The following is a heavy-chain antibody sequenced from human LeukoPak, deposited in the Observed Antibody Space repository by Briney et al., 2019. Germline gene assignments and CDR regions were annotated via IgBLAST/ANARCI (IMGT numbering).Heavy chain of an antibody. CDR2: FYHGGST. J-gene: IGHJ4*02. V-gene: IGHV4-38-2*02. CDR3: ARDHYYDSSGEVYFDY. D-gene: IGHD3-22*01. CDR1: GYSISTGYY. Sequence: PSETLSLTCTVSGYSISTGYYWDWIRQPPGKGLEWIGTFYHGGSTYYNPSLKSRVTISVDTSKNQFSLNLTSVTAADTAVYYCARDHYYDSSGEVYFDYWGQGTLVTVSS.